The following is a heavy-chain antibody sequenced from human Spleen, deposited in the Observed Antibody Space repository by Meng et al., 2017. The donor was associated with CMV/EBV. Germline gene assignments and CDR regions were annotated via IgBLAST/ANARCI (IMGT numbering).Heavy chain of an antibody. CDR2: IWYDGTNK. CDR1: GFTFSNYG. CDR3: AKGRQNSYCSSTSCYYYGMDV. V-gene: IGHV3-33*06. D-gene: IGHD2-2*01. Sequence: GESLKISCAASGFTFSNYGMHWVRQAPGKGLEWVAVIWYDGTNKYYAESVKGRFTISRDNSKNTLFLQMNSLRAEDTAVYYCAKGRQNSYCSSTSCYYYGMDVWGQGTTVTVSS. J-gene: IGHJ6*02.